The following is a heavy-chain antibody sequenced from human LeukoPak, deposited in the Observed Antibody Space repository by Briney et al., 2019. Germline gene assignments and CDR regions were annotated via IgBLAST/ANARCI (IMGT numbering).Heavy chain of an antibody. CDR2: ISSSSSTI. D-gene: IGHD1-26*01. CDR1: GFTFSSYG. V-gene: IGHV3-48*04. Sequence: GGSLRLSCAASGFTFSSYGMHWVRQAPGKGLEWVSYISSSSSTIYYADSVKGRFTISRDSAKNPLYLQMNSLRAEDTAVYYCARALQWELPTGDAFDIWGQGTMVTVSS. CDR3: ARALQWELPTGDAFDI. J-gene: IGHJ3*02.